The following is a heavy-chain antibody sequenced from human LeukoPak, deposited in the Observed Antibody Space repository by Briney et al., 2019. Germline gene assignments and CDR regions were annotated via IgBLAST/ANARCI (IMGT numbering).Heavy chain of an antibody. CDR2: IFQSVST. D-gene: IGHD2/OR15-2a*01. Sequence: KPSETLSLTCTVSGYSISGGYYWGWIRQPPGKGLEWIGTIFQSVSTYYNPSLKSRVTTSVDTSKNQFSLKLSSVTAADTAVYYCARNNSNDFDFWSQGTLVTVSS. V-gene: IGHV4-38-2*02. J-gene: IGHJ4*02. CDR1: GYSISGGYY. CDR3: ARNNSNDFDF.